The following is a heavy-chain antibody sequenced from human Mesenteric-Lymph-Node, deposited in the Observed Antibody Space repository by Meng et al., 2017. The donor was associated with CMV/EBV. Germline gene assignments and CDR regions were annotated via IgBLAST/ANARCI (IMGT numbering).Heavy chain of an antibody. CDR1: FTFSDHY. CDR3: ARVSLGSGADYDYLDY. V-gene: IGHV3-72*01. Sequence: FTFSDHYMDWVRQAPGKGLEWVGRTRTKINTYTTEYAASVKGRFTITRDDSKNSLYLQMNSLKIEDTAVYFCARVSLGSGADYDYLDYWGQGILVTVSS. CDR2: TRTKINTYTT. D-gene: IGHD5-12*01. J-gene: IGHJ4*02.